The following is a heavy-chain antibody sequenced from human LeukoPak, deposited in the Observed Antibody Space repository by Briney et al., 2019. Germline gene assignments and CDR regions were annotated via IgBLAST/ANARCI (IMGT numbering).Heavy chain of an antibody. Sequence: GGSLRLSCAASGFTFSSYAMSWVRQAPGKGLEWVSAISGSGDGTYYADSVKGRFTISRDNSKNTLYLQMSGLRAEDTAAYYCAKEPSYCTNGVCYSRVFDRWGQGTLVTVSS. CDR1: GFTFSSYA. D-gene: IGHD2-8*01. J-gene: IGHJ5*02. CDR3: AKEPSYCTNGVCYSRVFDR. V-gene: IGHV3-23*01. CDR2: ISGSGDGT.